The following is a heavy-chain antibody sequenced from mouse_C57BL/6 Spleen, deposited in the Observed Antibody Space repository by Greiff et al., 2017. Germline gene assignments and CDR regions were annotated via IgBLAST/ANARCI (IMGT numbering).Heavy chain of an antibody. Sequence: QVQLQQSGPELVKPGASVKISCKASGYAFSSSWMNWVKQRPGKGLEWIGRIYPGDGDTNYNGKFKGKATLTADKSSSTAYMQISSLTSEDSAVSFCARERVITTVVADYFDYWGQGTPLTVSS. CDR2: IYPGDGDT. J-gene: IGHJ2*01. CDR3: ARERVITTVVADYFDY. CDR1: GYAFSSSW. D-gene: IGHD1-1*01. V-gene: IGHV1-82*01.